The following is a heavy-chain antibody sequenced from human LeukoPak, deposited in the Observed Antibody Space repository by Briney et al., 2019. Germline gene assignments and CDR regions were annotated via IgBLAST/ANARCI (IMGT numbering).Heavy chain of an antibody. D-gene: IGHD3-3*01. V-gene: IGHV3-53*01. CDR1: GFTVSSNY. CDR3: ARGTYYDFWSGYYHDAFDI. J-gene: IGHJ3*02. CDR2: IYSGGST. Sequence: GGSLRLSCAASGFTVSSNYMSWVRQAPGKWLEWVSVIYSGGSTYYADSVKGRFTISRDNSKNRLYLQMNSLRAEDTAVYYCARGTYYDFWSGYYHDAFDIWGQGTMVTVSS.